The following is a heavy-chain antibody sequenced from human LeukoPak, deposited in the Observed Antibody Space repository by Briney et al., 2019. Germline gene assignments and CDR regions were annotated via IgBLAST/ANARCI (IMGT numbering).Heavy chain of an antibody. CDR1: GGSISSGSYY. D-gene: IGHD3-10*01. Sequence: SETLSLTCTVSGGSISSGSYYWSWIRQPAGKGLEWIGRIYTSGSTNYNPSLKSRVTMSVDTSKNQFSLKLSSVTAADTAVYYCARGYGSGSYPLDYWGQGTLVTVSS. CDR3: ARGYGSGSYPLDY. J-gene: IGHJ4*02. CDR2: IYTSGST. V-gene: IGHV4-61*02.